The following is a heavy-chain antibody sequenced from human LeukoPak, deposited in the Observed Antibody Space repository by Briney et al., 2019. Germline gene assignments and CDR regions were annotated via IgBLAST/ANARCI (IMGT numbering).Heavy chain of an antibody. CDR3: ARMSNILTGNYGMDV. CDR2: IYYSGST. V-gene: IGHV4-59*08. J-gene: IGHJ6*02. Sequence: SETLSLTCTVSGGSISSYYWSWIRQPPGKGLEWIGYIYYSGSTNYNPSLKSRVTISVDTSKNQFSLKLSSVTAADTAVYYCARMSNILTGNYGMDVWGQGTTVTVSS. D-gene: IGHD3-9*01. CDR1: GGSISSYY.